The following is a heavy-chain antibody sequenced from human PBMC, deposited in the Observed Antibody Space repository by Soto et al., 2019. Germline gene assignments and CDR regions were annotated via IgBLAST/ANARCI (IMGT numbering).Heavy chain of an antibody. CDR3: ARERSYYYGSGSFSGMDV. J-gene: IGHJ6*03. CDR2: INPNSGGT. V-gene: IGHV1-2*04. D-gene: IGHD3-10*01. Sequence: QVQLVQSGAEVKKPGASVKVSCKASGYTFTGYYMHWVRQAPGQGLEWMGWINPNSGGTNYAQKFQGWVTMTRDTSISTAYMELSRLRSDDTAVYYCARERSYYYGSGSFSGMDVWGKGTTVTVSS. CDR1: GYTFTGYY.